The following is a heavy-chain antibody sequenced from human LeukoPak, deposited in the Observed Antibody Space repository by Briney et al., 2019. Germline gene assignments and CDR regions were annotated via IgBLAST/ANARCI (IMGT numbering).Heavy chain of an antibody. D-gene: IGHD6-19*01. CDR1: GYTFTSYD. J-gene: IGHJ4*02. V-gene: IGHV1-8*01. CDR3: ARGADSSCWYSGY. CDR2: MNPNSGNT. Sequence: ASVTVSCKASGYTFTSYDINWVRQATGQGIERMGWMNPNSGNTGYAQKFQGRVTMTRNTSISTAYVELSSLRAEDTAVYYCARGADSSCWYSGYWGQGTLVTVSS.